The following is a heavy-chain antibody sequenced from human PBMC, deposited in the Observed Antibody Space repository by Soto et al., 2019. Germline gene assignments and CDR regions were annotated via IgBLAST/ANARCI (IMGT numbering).Heavy chain of an antibody. CDR3: ARNLGCSFVSCPINLHYHMDF. J-gene: IGHJ6*03. Sequence: GGSLRLSCAASGFTFSSYSMNWVRQAPGKGLEWVSYISSSSSTIYYADSVKGRFTISRDNAKNSLYLQMNSLRAEDTAVYYCARNLGCSFVSCPINLHYHMDFWGKGTTVTVSS. CDR1: GFTFSSYS. CDR2: ISSSSSTI. D-gene: IGHD2-15*01. V-gene: IGHV3-48*01.